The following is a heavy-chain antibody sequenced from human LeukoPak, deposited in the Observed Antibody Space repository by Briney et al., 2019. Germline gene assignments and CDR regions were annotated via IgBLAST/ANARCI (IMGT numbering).Heavy chain of an antibody. CDR1: GFTFDDYA. CDR3: AKDISRRENY. J-gene: IGHJ4*02. CDR2: ISGDGGSA. Sequence: PGGSLRLSCAASGFTFDDYAMQWVRQAPGKGLEWVSLISGDGGSAYYADSVKGRFTIFRDNSKNSLYLHMNSLRIEDTALYYCAKDISRRENYWGQGTLVTVSS. V-gene: IGHV3-43*02.